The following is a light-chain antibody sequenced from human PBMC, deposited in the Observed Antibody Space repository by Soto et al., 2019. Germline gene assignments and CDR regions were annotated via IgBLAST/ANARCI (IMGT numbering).Light chain of an antibody. CDR3: HQTYTPPRT. J-gene: IGKJ1*01. V-gene: IGKV1-39*01. Sequence: DIQMTQSPSSLSASIGDRVTITCRASRGINTYVNWYQQKPGKAPKLLIFSASTLQSGVPSRFSGGGSGTDFTFTISSLLPEDFAYYYCHQTYTPPRTFGQATKLGIK. CDR2: SAS. CDR1: RGINTY.